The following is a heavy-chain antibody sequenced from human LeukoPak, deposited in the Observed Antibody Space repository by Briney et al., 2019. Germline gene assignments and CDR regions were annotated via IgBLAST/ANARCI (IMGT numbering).Heavy chain of an antibody. D-gene: IGHD3-10*01. CDR2: IYYSGTT. CDR3: ARESMVRGATNWFDP. CDR1: GGSISSTSYY. Sequence: SETLSLTCTVSGGSISSTSYYWGWIRQPPGKGLEWIGNIYYSGTTYYNPSLKSRVTISVDTSKNQFSLKLSSVTAADTAVYYCARESMVRGATNWFDPWGQGTLVTVSS. J-gene: IGHJ5*02. V-gene: IGHV4-39*07.